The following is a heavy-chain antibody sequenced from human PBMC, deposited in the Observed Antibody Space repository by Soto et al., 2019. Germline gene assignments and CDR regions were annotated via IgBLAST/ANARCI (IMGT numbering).Heavy chain of an antibody. J-gene: IGHJ5*02. CDR3: ARVIPWFGEPYNWFDP. Sequence: QVQLQESGPGLVKPSQTLSLTCTVSGGSISSGGYYWSWIRQHPGKGLEWIGYIYYSGSTYYNPSLKSRVTISVDTSKNQFSLKLSSVTAADTAVYYCARVIPWFGEPYNWFDPWGQGTLVTVSS. D-gene: IGHD3-10*01. V-gene: IGHV4-31*03. CDR2: IYYSGST. CDR1: GGSISSGGYY.